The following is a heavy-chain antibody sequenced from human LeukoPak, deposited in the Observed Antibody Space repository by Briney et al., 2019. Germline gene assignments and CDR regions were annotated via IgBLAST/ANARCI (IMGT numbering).Heavy chain of an antibody. CDR2: ISSSGGST. D-gene: IGHD7-27*01. CDR1: GFTYSSYA. V-gene: IGHV3-23*01. Sequence: GGSLRLSCAASGFTYSSYAMSWVRQAPGKGLEWVEAISSSGGSTYYADSVKGRFTISRDNSKNTLFLQMNSLRAEDTAVYYCAKGESNWDYYFDYWGQGTLVTVSS. CDR3: AKGESNWDYYFDY. J-gene: IGHJ4*02.